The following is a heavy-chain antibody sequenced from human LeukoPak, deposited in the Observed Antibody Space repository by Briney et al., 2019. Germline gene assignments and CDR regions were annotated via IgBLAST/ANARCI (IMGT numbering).Heavy chain of an antibody. D-gene: IGHD6-13*01. CDR3: ARGGDSSSLYGWFDP. J-gene: IGHJ5*02. CDR1: GYTFTGYY. Sequence: ASVKVSCKASGYTFTGYYMHWVRQAPGQGLEWMGWMNPDSGGTNSAQKFQGRVTMTRDTSITTAYMELTRLRSDDTAVYYCARGGDSSSLYGWFDPWGQGTLVTVSS. CDR2: MNPDSGGT. V-gene: IGHV1-2*02.